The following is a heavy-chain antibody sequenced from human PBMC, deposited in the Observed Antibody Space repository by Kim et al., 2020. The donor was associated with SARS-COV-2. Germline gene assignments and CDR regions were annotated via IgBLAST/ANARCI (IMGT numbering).Heavy chain of an antibody. J-gene: IGHJ5*02. CDR1: GFTSLRFSSYG. V-gene: IGHV3-33*08. CDR3: ARDSPQGFDL. Sequence: GGSLRLSCAASGFTSLRFSSYGMPWVRQAPGKGLAWVAAIYYDGSKEFYVDSVKGRFTISRDNSKDTLYLQMNSLRAEDTAIYYCARDSPQGFDLWGQGTLVTVSA. CDR2: IYYDGSKE.